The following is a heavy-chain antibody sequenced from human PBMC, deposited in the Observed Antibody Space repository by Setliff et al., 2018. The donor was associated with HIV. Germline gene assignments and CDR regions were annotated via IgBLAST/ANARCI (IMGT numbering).Heavy chain of an antibody. V-gene: IGHV4-39*07. CDR3: ARQFPPYHSGAHYSDL. D-gene: IGHD6-19*01. CDR1: GDSISSSSHY. J-gene: IGHJ5*02. Sequence: SETLSLTCNVSGDSISSSSHYWGWIRQPPGKGLEWIGSIYYRGNTNYSPSLKSRVTISVDSSKNQFSLKLTSVTAADAAIYYCARQFPPYHSGAHYSDLWSQGTLVTVSS. CDR2: IYYRGNT.